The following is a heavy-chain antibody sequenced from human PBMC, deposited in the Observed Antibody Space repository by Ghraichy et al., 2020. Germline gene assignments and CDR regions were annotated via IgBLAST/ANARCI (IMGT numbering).Heavy chain of an antibody. CDR1: GFTFSKYG. J-gene: IGHJ6*02. CDR2: TSYDGSNK. Sequence: RGSLRLSCAASGFTFSKYGMHWVRQAPGKGLEWVAVTSYDGSNKYYADSVKGRLTISRDNSKNTLYLQVNSLRAEDTAVYYCAKERDTSGYYSFRGDYYGMDVWGQGTTVTGSS. CDR3: AKERDTSGYYSFRGDYYGMDV. V-gene: IGHV3-30*18. D-gene: IGHD3-22*01.